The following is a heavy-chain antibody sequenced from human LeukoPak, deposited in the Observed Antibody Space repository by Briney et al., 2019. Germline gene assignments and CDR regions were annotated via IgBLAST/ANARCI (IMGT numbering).Heavy chain of an antibody. CDR2: IIPIFGTA. D-gene: IGHD2-2*01. CDR3: ARNVGYCSSTSCFPHFDY. J-gene: IGHJ4*02. V-gene: IGHV1-69*13. Sequence: ASVKVSCKASGGTFSSYAISWVRQAPGQGLEWMGGIIPIFGTANYAQKFQGRATITADESTSTAYMELSSLRSEDTAVYYCARNVGYCSSTSCFPHFDYWGQGTLVTVSS. CDR1: GGTFSSYA.